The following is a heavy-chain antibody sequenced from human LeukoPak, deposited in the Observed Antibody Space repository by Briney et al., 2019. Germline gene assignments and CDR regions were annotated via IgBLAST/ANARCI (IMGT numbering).Heavy chain of an antibody. CDR1: GGSISSGGYS. V-gene: IGHV4-30-2*03. CDR2: IYYSGST. D-gene: IGHD1-26*01. J-gene: IGHJ4*02. Sequence: SQTLSLTCAVSGGSISSGGYSWNWIRQPPGKGLEWIGYIYYSGSTYYNPSLKSRVTMSVDTSKNQFFLKLNSVTAADTAVYYCARGRPYSGGYHLDYWGQGTLVTVSS. CDR3: ARGRPYSGGYHLDY.